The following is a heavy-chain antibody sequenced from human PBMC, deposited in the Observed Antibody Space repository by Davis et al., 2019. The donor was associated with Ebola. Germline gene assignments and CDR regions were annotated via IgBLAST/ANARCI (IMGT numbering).Heavy chain of an antibody. V-gene: IGHV3-73*01. CDR3: TTTVVTPGYYGMDV. D-gene: IGHD4-23*01. CDR1: GFTFSGSA. CDR2: IRSTANRYAT. Sequence: GESLKIPCAASGFTFSGSAMHWVRPASGKGLEWVGRIRSTANRYATAYAASVKGRFTISRDDSKNTAYLQMNSLKTEDTAVYYCTTTVVTPGYYGMDVWGQGTTVTVSS. J-gene: IGHJ6*02.